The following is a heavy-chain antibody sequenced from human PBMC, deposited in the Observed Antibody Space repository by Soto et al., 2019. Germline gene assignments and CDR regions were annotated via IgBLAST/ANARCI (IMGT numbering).Heavy chain of an antibody. D-gene: IGHD3-22*01. Sequence: ASVKVSCKASGYTFTAYYMHWVRQAPGQGLEWMGWINPNSGDTGYAQKFQGRVTMTRNTSISTAYMELSSLRSEDTAVYYCARVLFTSSGYYPMTLVPWGQGTLVTVSS. CDR2: INPNSGDT. J-gene: IGHJ5*02. CDR3: ARVLFTSSGYYPMTLVP. CDR1: GYTFTAYY. V-gene: IGHV1-8*02.